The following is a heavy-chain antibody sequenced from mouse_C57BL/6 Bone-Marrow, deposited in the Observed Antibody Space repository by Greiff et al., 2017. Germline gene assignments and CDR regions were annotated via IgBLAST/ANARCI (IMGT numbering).Heavy chain of an antibody. Sequence: VQLQQSGAELAKPGASVKLSCKASGYTFTSYWMHWVKQRPGQGLEWIGYINPSSGYTKYNQKFKDKATLTADKSSGTAYMQLSSLTYEDSAVYYCATTVWGYWGRGTTLTVSS. J-gene: IGHJ2*01. CDR1: GYTFTSYW. V-gene: IGHV1-7*01. CDR2: INPSSGYT. CDR3: ATTVWGY. D-gene: IGHD1-1*01.